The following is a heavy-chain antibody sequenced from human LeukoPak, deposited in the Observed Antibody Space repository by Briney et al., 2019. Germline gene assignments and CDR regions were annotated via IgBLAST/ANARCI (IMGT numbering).Heavy chain of an antibody. CDR1: GFAFSSFA. J-gene: IGHJ4*02. CDR2: ISDNSGNT. CDR3: ATHQKFRGVWGSYRPLFDY. Sequence: GGSLRLSCAASGFAFSSFAMSWVRQAPGQGLEWVSAISDNSGNTYYADSVKGRFTISRDNSENTLYLQMNSLRAEDTAVYYCATHQKFRGVWGSYRPLFDYWGQGTWSPSPQ. V-gene: IGHV3-23*01. D-gene: IGHD3-16*02.